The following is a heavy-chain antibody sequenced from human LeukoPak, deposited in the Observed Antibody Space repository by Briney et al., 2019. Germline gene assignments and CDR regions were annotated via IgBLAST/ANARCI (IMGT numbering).Heavy chain of an antibody. CDR3: ARDSSDSSGYFDY. Sequence: PGGSLRLSCAASGFTFSSCGMHWVRQAPGKGLEWVAVIWYDGSNKYYADSVKSRFTISRDNSKNTLYLQMNSLRAEDTAVYYCARDSSDSSGYFDYWGQGTLVTVSS. J-gene: IGHJ4*02. CDR1: GFTFSSCG. CDR2: IWYDGSNK. V-gene: IGHV3-33*01. D-gene: IGHD3-22*01.